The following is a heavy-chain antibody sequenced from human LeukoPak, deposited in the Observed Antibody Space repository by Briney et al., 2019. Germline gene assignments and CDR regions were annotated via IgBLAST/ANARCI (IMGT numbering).Heavy chain of an antibody. CDR2: ISSSGAHI. Sequence: GGSLRLSCAVSGFTFSSQSMNWVRQAPGKGLEWVSSISSSGAHIYCADSVKGRFTISRDDAKNSLYLQMNSLRVEDTAVYYCARDLTSSSSPYYFDQWGQGTLVTVSS. V-gene: IGHV3-21*01. J-gene: IGHJ4*02. CDR1: GFTFSSQS. CDR3: ARDLTSSSSPYYFDQ. D-gene: IGHD6-6*01.